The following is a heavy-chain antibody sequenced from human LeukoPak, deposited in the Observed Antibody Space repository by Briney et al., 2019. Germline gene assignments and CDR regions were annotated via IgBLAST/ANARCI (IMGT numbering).Heavy chain of an antibody. Sequence: NPSETPSLTCTVSGGSISSYYWSWIRQPPGKGLEWIGYINYSGSTNYNPSLKSRVTISLDTSKNQFSLKLNSVTAADTAVYYCAREGAALMYYYYMDVWGKGTTVTVSS. CDR2: INYSGST. D-gene: IGHD6-6*01. CDR3: AREGAALMYYYYMDV. CDR1: GGSISSYY. V-gene: IGHV4-59*01. J-gene: IGHJ6*03.